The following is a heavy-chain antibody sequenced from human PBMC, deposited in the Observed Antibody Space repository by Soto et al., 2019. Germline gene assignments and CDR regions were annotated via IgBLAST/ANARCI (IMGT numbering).Heavy chain of an antibody. J-gene: IGHJ4*02. CDR3: TRSIGSGGVIGGFDY. CDR2: IIPMFDTP. Sequence: QVQLVQSETEVKKPGSAVKVSCKASGGTFNTYAMNWVRQAPGHGLEWMGGIIPMFDTPRYAQKFQVRVTINVDESTTTAYMELSSLRSDDTAVYYCTRSIGSGGVIGGFDYWGQGTLVTVSS. CDR1: GGTFNTYA. V-gene: IGHV1-69*01. D-gene: IGHD3-16*02.